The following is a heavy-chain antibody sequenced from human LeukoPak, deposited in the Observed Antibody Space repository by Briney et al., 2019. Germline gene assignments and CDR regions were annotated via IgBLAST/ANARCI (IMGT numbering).Heavy chain of an antibody. CDR1: GGSISSYY. CDR2: IYYSGST. V-gene: IGHV4-59*01. D-gene: IGHD3-9*01. J-gene: IGHJ4*02. CDR3: ARGGWLSTSLDY. Sequence: SETLSLTCTVSGGSISSYYWSWIRQPPGKGLEWIGYIYYSGSTNYNPSLKSRVTISVDTSKNQFSLKLSSVTAADTAVYYCARGGWLSTSLDYWGQGTLVTVSS.